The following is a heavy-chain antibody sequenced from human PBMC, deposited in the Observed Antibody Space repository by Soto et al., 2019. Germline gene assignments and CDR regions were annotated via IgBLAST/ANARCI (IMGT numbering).Heavy chain of an antibody. CDR1: GGSISSSSYY. Sequence: SETLSLTCTVSGGSISSSSYYWGWIRQPPGKGLEWIGSIYYSGSTYYNPSLKSRVTISVDTSKNQFSLKLSSVTAADTAVYYCLGVVTPIHAFDIWGQGTMVTVSS. D-gene: IGHD2-15*01. V-gene: IGHV4-39*01. CDR2: IYYSGST. CDR3: LGVVTPIHAFDI. J-gene: IGHJ3*02.